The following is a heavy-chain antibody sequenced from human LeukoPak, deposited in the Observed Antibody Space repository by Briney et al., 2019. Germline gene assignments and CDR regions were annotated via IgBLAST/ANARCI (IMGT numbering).Heavy chain of an antibody. Sequence: PGGSLRLSCAASGFTFSDYYMSWIRQAPGKGLEWVSYISSSGSTIYYADSVKGRFTISRDNAKNSLYLQMNSLRSEATAVYYCARDDYDKDYGHYYYYGMDVWGQGTTVTVSS. D-gene: IGHD3-22*01. V-gene: IGHV3-11*01. CDR3: ARDDYDKDYGHYYYYGMDV. CDR1: GFTFSDYY. J-gene: IGHJ6*02. CDR2: ISSSGSTI.